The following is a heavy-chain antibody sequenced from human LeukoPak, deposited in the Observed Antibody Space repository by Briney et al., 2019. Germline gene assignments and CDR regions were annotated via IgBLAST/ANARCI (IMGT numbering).Heavy chain of an antibody. D-gene: IGHD3-3*01. CDR2: IKQDGSEK. V-gene: IGHV3-7*03. J-gene: IGHJ3*02. CDR1: GFTFSSYW. CDR3: ARTYYDFWSGYADAFDI. Sequence: PGGSLRLSCAASGFTFSSYWMSWVRQAPGKGLEWVANIKQDGSEKYYVDSVKGRFTISRDNAKNSLYLQMNSLRAEDTAVYYCARTYYDFWSGYADAFDIWGQGTMVTVSS.